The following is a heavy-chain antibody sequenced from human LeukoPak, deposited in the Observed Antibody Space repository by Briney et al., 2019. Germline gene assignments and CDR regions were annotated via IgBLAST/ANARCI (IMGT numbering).Heavy chain of an antibody. J-gene: IGHJ6*02. CDR2: IYTSGST. CDR1: GGSISSYY. Sequence: SETLSLTCTVSGGSISSYYWSWIRQPAGKGLEWIGRIYTSGSTNYNPSLKSRVTMSVDTSKNQFSLKLSSVTAADTAVYYCARVLTGCSSTSCSAFYGMDVWGQGTTVTVSS. D-gene: IGHD2-2*01. V-gene: IGHV4-4*07. CDR3: ARVLTGCSSTSCSAFYGMDV.